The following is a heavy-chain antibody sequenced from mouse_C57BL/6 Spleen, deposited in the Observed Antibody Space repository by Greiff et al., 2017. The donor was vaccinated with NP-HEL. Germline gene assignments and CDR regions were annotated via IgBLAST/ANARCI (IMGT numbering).Heavy chain of an antibody. J-gene: IGHJ4*01. D-gene: IGHD2-2*01. V-gene: IGHV1-69*01. CDR2: IDPSDSYT. Sequence: QVQLQQPGAELVMPGASVKLSCKASGYTFTSYWMHWVKQRPGQGLEWIGEIDPSDSYTNYNQKFKGKSTLTVDKSSSTAYMQLSSLTSEDSAVYYCARSRGLPLYAMDYWGQGTSVTVSS. CDR1: GYTFTSYW. CDR3: ARSRGLPLYAMDY.